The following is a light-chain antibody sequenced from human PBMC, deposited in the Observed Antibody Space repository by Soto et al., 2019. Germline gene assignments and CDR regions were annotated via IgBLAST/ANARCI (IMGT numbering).Light chain of an antibody. J-gene: IGKJ4*01. V-gene: IGKV1-33*01. CDR1: QDIHNY. Sequence: DIQLTQSPTSLSASVGDRVTISCQASQDIHNYLNWYQHIPGKAPKLLIFDAVYLETGVPSRFSGSGSGAECSLTISSLQPEDIATYYCQEFEDVPPHSFGGGTKVEI. CDR3: QEFEDVPPHS. CDR2: DAV.